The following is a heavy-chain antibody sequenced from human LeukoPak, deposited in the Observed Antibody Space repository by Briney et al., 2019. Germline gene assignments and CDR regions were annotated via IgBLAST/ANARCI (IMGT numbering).Heavy chain of an antibody. Sequence: GGSLRLSCAASGFTFSTYWMNWVRQAPGKGLEWVANIKEDGSEKDYVDSVKGRFTISRDNAKNSLYLQMNSLRAEDTAVYYCARDQFHYYDSSGYPFDYWGQGTLVTVSS. V-gene: IGHV3-7*03. J-gene: IGHJ4*02. CDR1: GFTFSTYW. CDR2: IKEDGSEK. CDR3: ARDQFHYYDSSGYPFDY. D-gene: IGHD3-22*01.